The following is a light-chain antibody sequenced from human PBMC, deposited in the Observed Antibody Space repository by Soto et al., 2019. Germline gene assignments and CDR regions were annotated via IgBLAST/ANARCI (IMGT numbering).Light chain of an antibody. CDR2: DVT. CDR1: SSDVGGYNY. Sequence: QSVLTQPRSVSGSPGQSVTISCTGTSSDVGGYNYVSWYQQHPGKAPQLMIYDVTKRPSGVPDRFSGSKSGNTASLTISGLQAEDEADYYCCEFYSSYILLFVTGTNVTVL. CDR3: CEFYSSYILL. J-gene: IGLJ1*01. V-gene: IGLV2-11*01.